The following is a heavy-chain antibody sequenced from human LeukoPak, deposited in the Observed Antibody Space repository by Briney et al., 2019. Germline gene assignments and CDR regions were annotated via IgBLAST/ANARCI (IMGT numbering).Heavy chain of an antibody. CDR3: ATGSSAAGTSVDY. CDR1: GFTFSRYW. Sequence: GGSLRLSCAASGFTFSRYWMTWVRQAPGKGLEWVSYISSSGSTIYYADSVKGRFTISRDNAKNSLYLQMNSLRAEDTAVYYCATGSSAAGTSVDYWGQGTLVTVSS. D-gene: IGHD6-13*01. CDR2: ISSSGSTI. J-gene: IGHJ4*02. V-gene: IGHV3-48*04.